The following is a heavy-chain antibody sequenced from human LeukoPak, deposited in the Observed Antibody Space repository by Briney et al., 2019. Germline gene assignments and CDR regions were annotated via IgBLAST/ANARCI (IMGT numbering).Heavy chain of an antibody. CDR2: INPSGGST. V-gene: IGHV1-46*01. CDR1: GYTFTSYY. J-gene: IGHJ4*02. Sequence: ASVKVSCKASGYTFTSYYMHWVRQAPGQGPEWMGIINPSGGSTSYAQKFQGRVTMTRDTSTSTVYMELSSLRSEDTAVYYCAREGAVAGSPGGFFDYWGQGTLVTVSS. CDR3: AREGAVAGSPGGFFDY. D-gene: IGHD6-19*01.